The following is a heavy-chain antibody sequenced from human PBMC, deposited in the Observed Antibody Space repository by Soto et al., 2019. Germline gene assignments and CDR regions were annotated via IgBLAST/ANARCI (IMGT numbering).Heavy chain of an antibody. V-gene: IGHV3-23*01. Sequence: GGSLRLTCAASGFTISSYAMSWVRQPPGKGLEWVSAISGSGGSTYYADSVKGRFTISRDNSKNTLYLQMNSLRAEDTAVYYCAKSGYTVATRSYFDYWGQGTLVTVSS. CDR2: ISGSGGST. CDR3: AKSGYTVATRSYFDY. D-gene: IGHD5-12*01. CDR1: GFTISSYA. J-gene: IGHJ4*02.